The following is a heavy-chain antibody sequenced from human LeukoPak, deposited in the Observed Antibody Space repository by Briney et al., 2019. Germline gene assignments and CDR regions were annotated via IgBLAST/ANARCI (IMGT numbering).Heavy chain of an antibody. Sequence: PSETLSLTCAVYGGSFSGYYWSWIRQPPGKGLEWIGEINHSGSTNYNPSLKGRVTISVDTSKNQFSLKLSSVTAADTAVYYCARGIFGSKYYFDYWGQGTLVTVSS. D-gene: IGHD3-3*02. CDR3: ARGIFGSKYYFDY. V-gene: IGHV4-34*01. J-gene: IGHJ4*02. CDR1: GGSFSGYY. CDR2: INHSGST.